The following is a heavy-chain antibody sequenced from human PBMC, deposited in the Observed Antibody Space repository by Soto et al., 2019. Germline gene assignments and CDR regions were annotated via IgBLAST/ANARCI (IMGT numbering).Heavy chain of an antibody. CDR2: ISYDGSNK. J-gene: IGHJ3*02. V-gene: IGHV3-30-3*01. CDR3: ARDSNYYDSSGYWAGDAFDI. D-gene: IGHD3-22*01. CDR1: GFTFSSYA. Sequence: QVQLVESGGGVVQPGRSLRLSCAASGFTFSSYAMHWVRQAPGKGLEWVAVISYDGSNKYYADSVKGRFTISRDNSKNTLYLQMNSLRVEDTAVYYCARDSNYYDSSGYWAGDAFDIWDQGTMVTVSS.